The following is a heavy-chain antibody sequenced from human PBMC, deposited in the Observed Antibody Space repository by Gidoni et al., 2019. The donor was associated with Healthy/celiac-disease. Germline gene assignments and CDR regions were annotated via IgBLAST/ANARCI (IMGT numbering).Heavy chain of an antibody. V-gene: IGHV3-30*04. Sequence: QVQLVESGGGVVQPGRSLRLSCAASGFTFSSYAMHWVRQAPGKGLEWVAVISYDGSNKYYADSVKGRFTISRDNSKNTLYLQMNSLRAEDTAVYYCVKEGYWGQGTLVTVSP. CDR1: GFTFSSYA. CDR3: VKEGY. CDR2: ISYDGSNK. J-gene: IGHJ4*02.